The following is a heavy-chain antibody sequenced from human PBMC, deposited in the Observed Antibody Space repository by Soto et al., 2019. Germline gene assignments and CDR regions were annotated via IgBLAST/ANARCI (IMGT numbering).Heavy chain of an antibody. Sequence: SETLSLTCNFSGCSVSSGSYFWGWVRQPPGKGLEWIGYIYNSGNTKYNPSLKNRVTISADTSKNQFSLKLSSVTAADTAVYYCAREGRVATFDYWGQGSLVTVSS. CDR2: IYNSGNT. CDR3: AREGRVATFDY. D-gene: IGHD5-12*01. CDR1: GCSVSSGSYF. J-gene: IGHJ4*02. V-gene: IGHV4-61*01.